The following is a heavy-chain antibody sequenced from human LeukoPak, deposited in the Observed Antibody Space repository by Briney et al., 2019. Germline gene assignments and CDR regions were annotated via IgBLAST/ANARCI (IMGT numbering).Heavy chain of an antibody. CDR3: AKGSGRGSSSALDY. CDR2: ISSSDAST. D-gene: IGHD5-18*01. Sequence: TGGSLRLSCAASGFTFGNYDMSWVRQAPGKGLEWVSIISSSDASTYYADSVTGRFTISTHNAKNTLYLQMNSLRAEDTALYYCAKGSGRGSSSALDYWGQGTLVTVSS. J-gene: IGHJ4*02. CDR1: GFTFGNYD. V-gene: IGHV3-23*01.